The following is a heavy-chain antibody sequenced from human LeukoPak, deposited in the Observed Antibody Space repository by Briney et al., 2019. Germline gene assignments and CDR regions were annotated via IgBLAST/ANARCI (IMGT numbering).Heavy chain of an antibody. Sequence: GRSLRLSCAASGFTFSSYGMNWVRQAPGKGLEWVSSISSSSSYIYYADSVKGRFTISRDNAKNSLCLQMNSLRAEDTAVYYCARDTSMGYCSSTSCSRYYYYGMDVWGQGTTVTVSS. CDR2: ISSSSSYI. CDR3: ARDTSMGYCSSTSCSRYYYYGMDV. CDR1: GFTFSSYG. J-gene: IGHJ6*02. V-gene: IGHV3-21*01. D-gene: IGHD2-2*01.